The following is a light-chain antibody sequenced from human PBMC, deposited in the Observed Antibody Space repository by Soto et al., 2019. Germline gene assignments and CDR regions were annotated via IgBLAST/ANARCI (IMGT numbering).Light chain of an antibody. J-gene: IGKJ5*01. CDR2: DAS. CDR1: QSISSY. CDR3: QQYGNSPIT. Sequence: EVVLTQSPDTLSLPPGERATLSCRASQSISSYLAWYQQKPGQAPRLLIYDASSRATGVPDRFSGTGSGTDFTPTISRLEPEDFAVFYCQQYGNSPITFGQGTRLEIK. V-gene: IGKV3-20*01.